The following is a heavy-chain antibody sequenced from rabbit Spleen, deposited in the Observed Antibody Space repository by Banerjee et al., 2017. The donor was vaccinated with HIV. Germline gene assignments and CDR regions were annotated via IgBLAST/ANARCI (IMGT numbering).Heavy chain of an antibody. Sequence: QSLEESGGDLVKPGASLTLTCTASGFSFSSGYDACWVRQPPGKGLEWVACIGTGSSGSTYYASWAKGRFTISKTSSTTVTLQVTSLTAADTATYFCARDAGTSFSSYGMDLWGPGPWSPS. D-gene: IGHD8-1*01. CDR2: IGTGSSGST. CDR1: GFSFSSGYD. J-gene: IGHJ6*01. CDR3: ARDAGTSFSSYGMDL. V-gene: IGHV1S40*01.